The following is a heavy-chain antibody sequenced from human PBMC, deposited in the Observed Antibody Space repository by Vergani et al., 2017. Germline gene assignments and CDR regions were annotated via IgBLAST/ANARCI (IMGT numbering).Heavy chain of an antibody. V-gene: IGHV4-31*03. CDR1: GGSISSGGYY. J-gene: IGHJ4*02. D-gene: IGHD2-2*01. Sequence: QMQLQESGPGLVKPSQTLSLTCTVSGGSISSGGYYWSWIRQHPGKGLEWIGYIYYSGSTYYNPSLKSRVTISVDTSKNQFSLKLSSVTAADTAVYYCARESCSSTSCPFDYWGQGTLVTVSS. CDR3: ARESCSSTSCPFDY. CDR2: IYYSGST.